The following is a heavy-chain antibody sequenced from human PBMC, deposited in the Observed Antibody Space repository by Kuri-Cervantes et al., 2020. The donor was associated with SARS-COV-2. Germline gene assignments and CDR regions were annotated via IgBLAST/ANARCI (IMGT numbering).Heavy chain of an antibody. CDR1: GDSISPYY. V-gene: IGHV4-59*01. Sequence: GSLRLSCSVSGDSISPYYWTWIRQPPGKGLEWIGHIYYSGSINYNPSLMSRLTISVDTSKNQVSLKLSSVTAADTAVYYCARSAAAFHGMDVWGRGTTVTVSS. CDR2: IYYSGSI. J-gene: IGHJ6*02. CDR3: ARSAAAFHGMDV. D-gene: IGHD2-2*01.